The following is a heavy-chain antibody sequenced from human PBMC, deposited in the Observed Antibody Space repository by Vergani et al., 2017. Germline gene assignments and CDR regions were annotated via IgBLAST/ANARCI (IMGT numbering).Heavy chain of an antibody. Sequence: QVQLVESGGGVVLPGRSLRLSCAASGFTFSSYGMHWVRQAPGKGLEWVAVIWYDGSNKYYADSVKGRFTISRDNFKNTLYLQMNSLRAEDTAVYCCARGRETTPGYFYMDVWGKGTTVTVPS. D-gene: IGHD4-11*01. CDR1: GFTFSSYG. CDR2: IWYDGSNK. J-gene: IGHJ6*03. V-gene: IGHV3-33*01. CDR3: ARGRETTPGYFYMDV.